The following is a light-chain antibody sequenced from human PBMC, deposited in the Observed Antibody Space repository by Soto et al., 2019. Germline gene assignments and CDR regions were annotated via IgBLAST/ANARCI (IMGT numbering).Light chain of an antibody. J-gene: IGLJ1*01. CDR1: SSDVGVYIY. CDR2: DVT. CDR3: SSYTTSSSYV. V-gene: IGLV2-14*01. Sequence: HSVLTQPASVSGSPGQSITISCTGTSSDVGVYIYVSWYQQHPGKAPKLMIYDVTSRPSGVSYRFSGSKSGNTASLTISGLQAEDEADYYCSSYTTSSSYVFGTGTKVTVX.